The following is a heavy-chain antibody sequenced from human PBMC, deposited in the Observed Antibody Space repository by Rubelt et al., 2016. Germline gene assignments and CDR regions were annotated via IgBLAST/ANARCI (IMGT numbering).Heavy chain of an antibody. V-gene: IGHV4-31*03. CDR1: GGSISSGGYY. J-gene: IGHJ4*02. CDR2: IYYSGRT. CDR3: ARARRDGYNYLVDY. Sequence: QVQLQESGPGLVKPSQTLSLTCTVSGGSISSGGYYWSWIRQHPGKGLEWIGYIYYSGRTYYNPSFNVRVTIPVEPAKTPFSLKLISVTAADTAVYYCARARRDGYNYLVDYWGQGTLVTVSS. D-gene: IGHD5-24*01.